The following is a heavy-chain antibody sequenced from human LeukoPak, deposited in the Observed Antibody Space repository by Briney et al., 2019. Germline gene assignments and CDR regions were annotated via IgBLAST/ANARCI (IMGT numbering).Heavy chain of an antibody. CDR3: ARLYYYDSSGYWFYYFDH. J-gene: IGHJ4*02. D-gene: IGHD3-22*01. Sequence: SETLSLTCTVSGYSISSGSYWGWIRQPPGKGLEWIGSVYHSGSTYYNPSLKSRVTISLDTSKNQFSLRLSSVTAADTAVYYCARLYYYDSSGYWFYYFDHWGQGTLVTVSA. V-gene: IGHV4-38-2*02. CDR2: VYHSGST. CDR1: GYSISSGSY.